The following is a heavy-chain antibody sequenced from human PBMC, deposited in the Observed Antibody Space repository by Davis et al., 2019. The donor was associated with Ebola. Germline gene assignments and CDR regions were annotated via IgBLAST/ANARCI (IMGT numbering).Heavy chain of an antibody. J-gene: IGHJ4*02. Sequence: GESLKISCAASGFTFSSYSMNWVRQAPGKGLEWVSSISSSSSYIYYADSVKGRFTISRDNAKNSLYLQMNSLRAEDTAVYYCARESYYYDSSGYYYDFDYWGQGTLVTVSS. CDR3: ARESYYYDSSGYYYDFDY. CDR1: GFTFSSYS. V-gene: IGHV3-21*01. D-gene: IGHD3-22*01. CDR2: ISSSSSYI.